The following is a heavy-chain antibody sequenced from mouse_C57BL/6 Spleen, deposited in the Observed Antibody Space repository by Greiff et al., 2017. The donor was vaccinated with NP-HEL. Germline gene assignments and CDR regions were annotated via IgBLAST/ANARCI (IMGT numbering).Heavy chain of an antibody. D-gene: IGHD2-2*01. V-gene: IGHV1-80*01. Sequence: VQRVESGAELVKPGASVKISCKASGYAFSSYWMNWVKQRPGKGLEWIGQIYPGDGDTNYNGKFKGKATLTADKSSSTAYMQLSSLTSEDSAVYFCARDYGYDGGNFDYWGQGTTLTVSS. J-gene: IGHJ2*01. CDR2: IYPGDGDT. CDR1: GYAFSSYW. CDR3: ARDYGYDGGNFDY.